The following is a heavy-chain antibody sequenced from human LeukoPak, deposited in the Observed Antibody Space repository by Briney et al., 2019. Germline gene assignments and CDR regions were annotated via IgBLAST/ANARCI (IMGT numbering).Heavy chain of an antibody. J-gene: IGHJ5*02. V-gene: IGHV4-4*07. D-gene: IGHD2-2*01. Sequence: SETLSLTCTVSGGSINTYYWNWIRQSAGEGLEWIGRIYPSGSTNSNPSLKSRVTVSVDKAKNQFSLKLTSVTAADTAVYYCARETCSSASCYWDNWFDPWGQGTLVTVSS. CDR1: GGSINTYY. CDR3: ARETCSSASCYWDNWFDP. CDR2: IYPSGST.